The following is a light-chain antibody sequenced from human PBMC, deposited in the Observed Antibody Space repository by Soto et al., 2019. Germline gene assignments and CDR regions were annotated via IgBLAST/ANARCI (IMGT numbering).Light chain of an antibody. Sequence: QSALTQPPSASGSPGQSVTISCTGTSSDVGGYNYLSWYQHRPGKAPQLIIYEVTKRPSGVPNRFFGSKSGNTASLTVSGLQAEDEADYFCKSYAGSNTYVFGSGTKLTVL. CDR3: KSYAGSNTYV. CDR1: SSDVGGYNY. V-gene: IGLV2-8*01. CDR2: EVT. J-gene: IGLJ1*01.